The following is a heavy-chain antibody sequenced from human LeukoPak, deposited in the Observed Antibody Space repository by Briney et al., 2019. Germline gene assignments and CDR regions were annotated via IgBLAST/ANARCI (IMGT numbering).Heavy chain of an antibody. CDR2: IYYSGST. Sequence: SETLSLTCTVSGGSISSGSYYWGWIRQSPGRGLEWIGNIYYSGSTYYNPSLKSRVTISVDTSKNQFSLKLSSGTAADTAVYYCARHVGYYYDGSDYWGQGTLVTVSS. CDR1: GGSISSGSYY. D-gene: IGHD3-22*01. CDR3: ARHVGYYYDGSDY. J-gene: IGHJ4*02. V-gene: IGHV4-39*01.